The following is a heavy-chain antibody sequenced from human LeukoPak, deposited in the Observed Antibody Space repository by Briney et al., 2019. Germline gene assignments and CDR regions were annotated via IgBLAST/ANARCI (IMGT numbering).Heavy chain of an antibody. CDR2: IYTSGST. J-gene: IGHJ6*03. D-gene: IGHD6-13*01. CDR1: GGSISSGSYY. Sequence: SETLSLTCTVSGGSISSGSYYWSWIRQPAGKGLEWIGRIYTSGSTNYNPSLKSRVTMSVDTSKNQFSLKLSSVTAADTAVYYCARGIAALGYYYYMDIWGKGTTVTVSS. CDR3: ARGIAALGYYYYMDI. V-gene: IGHV4-61*02.